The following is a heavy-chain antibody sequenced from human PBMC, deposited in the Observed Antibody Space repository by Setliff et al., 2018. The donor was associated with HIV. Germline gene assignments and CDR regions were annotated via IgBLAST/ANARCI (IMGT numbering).Heavy chain of an antibody. J-gene: IGHJ4*02. CDR3: ARYTPRGYTLTGPY. Sequence: SETLSLTCTVSGGSVSSGSYYWSWIRQPPGKGLEWIGYIYYSGSTKHNPSLKSRVTISLDTSKNQFSLKLTSVTAADTAVYYCARYTPRGYTLTGPYWGQGTLVTVSS. D-gene: IGHD6-25*01. CDR1: GGSVSSGSYY. CDR2: IYYSGST. V-gene: IGHV4-61*01.